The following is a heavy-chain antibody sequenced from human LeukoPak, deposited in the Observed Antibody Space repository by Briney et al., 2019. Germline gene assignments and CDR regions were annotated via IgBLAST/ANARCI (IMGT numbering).Heavy chain of an antibody. CDR3: ARSPGGDILTGDYFDY. D-gene: IGHD3-9*01. CDR2: VNPSGGST. J-gene: IGHJ4*02. CDR1: GYTFTSYY. Sequence: ASVKVSXKASGYTFTSYYMHWVRQAPGQGLEWMGIVNPSGGSTSYAQKFQGRVTMTRDTSTSTVYMELSSLRSEDTAVYYCARSPGGDILTGDYFDYWGQGTLVTVSS. V-gene: IGHV1-46*03.